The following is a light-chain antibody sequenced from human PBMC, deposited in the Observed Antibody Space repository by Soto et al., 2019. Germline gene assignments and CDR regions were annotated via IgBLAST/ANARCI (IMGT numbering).Light chain of an antibody. Sequence: DIQMNQSTSSLSASGGDRVTITCRASQSISSYLNWYQQKPGKAPKLLIYAASSLQSGVPSRFRGSGSGTDFTLTISSLQPEDFATYYCPQSYRKPLTFGQGNKVEV. CDR1: QSISSY. CDR2: AAS. J-gene: IGKJ1*01. V-gene: IGKV1-39*01. CDR3: PQSYRKPLT.